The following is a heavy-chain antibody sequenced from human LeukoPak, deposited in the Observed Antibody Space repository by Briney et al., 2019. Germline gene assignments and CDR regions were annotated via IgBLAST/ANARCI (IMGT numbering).Heavy chain of an antibody. V-gene: IGHV1-69*04. CDR2: IIPILGIA. Sequence: SVKVSCKASGGTFSSYVISWVRQAPGQGLEWMGRIIPILGIANYAQKFQGRVTITADKSTSTAYMELSSLRSEDTAVYYCARGINSLGYCSSTSCQRALNWFDPWGQGTLVTVSS. CDR1: GGTFSSYV. CDR3: ARGINSLGYCSSTSCQRALNWFDP. D-gene: IGHD2-2*01. J-gene: IGHJ5*02.